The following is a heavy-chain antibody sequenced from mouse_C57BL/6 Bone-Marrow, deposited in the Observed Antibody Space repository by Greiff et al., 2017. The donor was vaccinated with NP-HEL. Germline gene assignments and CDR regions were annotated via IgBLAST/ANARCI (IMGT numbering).Heavy chain of an antibody. CDR3: ARRGLLLRYYFDY. CDR1: GYTFTSYW. Sequence: QVQLEQPGAELVKPGASVKLSCKASGYTFTSYWMPWVKQRPGQGLEWIGMFHPNSGSTNYNEKFKSKATLTVDKSSSTAYMQLSSLTSEDSAVYYCARRGLLLRYYFDYWGQGTTLTVSS. V-gene: IGHV1-64*01. CDR2: FHPNSGST. J-gene: IGHJ2*01. D-gene: IGHD1-1*01.